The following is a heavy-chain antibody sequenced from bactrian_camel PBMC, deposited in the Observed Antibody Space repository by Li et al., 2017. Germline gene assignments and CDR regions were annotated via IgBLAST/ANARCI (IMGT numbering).Heavy chain of an antibody. J-gene: IGHJ4*01. D-gene: IGHD6*01. CDR3: ASSSSWSCQSWRIDEYDY. Sequence: HVQLVESGGGLVQPGGSLRLSCAASGFTFSTSHMNWVRQTPGKGLEWVSTIDSSGSTTLYPESVKGRFTISRDNAKNTLYLQVSSLKSEDTATYYCASSSSWSCQSWRIDEYDYWGQGTQVTVS. CDR1: GFTFSTSH. V-gene: IGHV3S1*01. CDR2: IDSSGSTT.